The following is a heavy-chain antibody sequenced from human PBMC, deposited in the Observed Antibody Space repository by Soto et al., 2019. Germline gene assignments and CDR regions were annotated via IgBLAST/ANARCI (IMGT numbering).Heavy chain of an antibody. CDR2: MNPNSGNT. CDR3: ARAVVVVPAASYDAFDI. J-gene: IGHJ3*02. Sequence: ASVKVSCKASGYTFTSFGISWVRQATGQGLEWMGWMNPNSGNTGYAQKFQGRVTMTRNTSISTAYMELSSLRSEDTAVYYCARAVVVVPAASYDAFDIWGQGTMVTVSS. V-gene: IGHV1-8*02. D-gene: IGHD2-2*01. CDR1: GYTFTSFG.